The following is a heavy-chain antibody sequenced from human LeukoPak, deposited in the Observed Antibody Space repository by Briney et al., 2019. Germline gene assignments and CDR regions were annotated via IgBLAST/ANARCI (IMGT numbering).Heavy chain of an antibody. CDR3: TRGYSIDY. CDR1: GFTFGDYA. V-gene: IGHV3-49*04. Sequence: GGSLRLSCTASGFTFGDYAMSWVRQAPGKGLEWVGFIRSKASGGTTEYTASVKGRFTISRDDSRSIPYLQMNSLITEDTAVYYCTRGYSIDYWGQGTQVTVSS. D-gene: IGHD4-11*01. J-gene: IGHJ4*02. CDR2: IRSKASGGTT.